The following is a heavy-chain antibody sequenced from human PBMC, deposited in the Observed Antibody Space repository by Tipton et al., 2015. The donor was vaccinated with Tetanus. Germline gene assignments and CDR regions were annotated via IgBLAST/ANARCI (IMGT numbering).Heavy chain of an antibody. D-gene: IGHD5-18*01. J-gene: IGHJ4*02. CDR1: GASVSRSNYH. V-gene: IGHV4-39*07. CDR2: ISYSGST. CDR3: ARGARGYTYG. Sequence: TLSLTCTVSGASVSRSNYHWGWIRQPPGKGLEWIGSISYSGSTYHNPSLKSRVAISVDTSKNQFSLKLSSVTAADTAVYYCARGARGYTYGWGQGTLVTVSS.